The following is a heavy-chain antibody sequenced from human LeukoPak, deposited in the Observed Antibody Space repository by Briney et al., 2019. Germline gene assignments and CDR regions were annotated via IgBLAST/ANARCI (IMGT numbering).Heavy chain of an antibody. D-gene: IGHD3-10*01. Sequence: SETLSLTCTVSGGSISSGGYYWSWIRQPAGKGLEWIGLIYSSGSTNYNPSLKSRVTISLGTSKNQFSLRLSSVTAADTAIYYCARRWFGESPGYGSWFFDLWGRGTLVTVSS. V-gene: IGHV4-61*02. CDR3: ARRWFGESPGYGSWFFDL. CDR2: IYSSGST. CDR1: GGSISSGGYY. J-gene: IGHJ2*01.